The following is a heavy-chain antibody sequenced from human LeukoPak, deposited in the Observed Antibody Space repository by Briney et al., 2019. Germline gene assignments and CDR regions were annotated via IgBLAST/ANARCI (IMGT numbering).Heavy chain of an antibody. J-gene: IGHJ4*02. CDR1: GYLFTSYW. V-gene: IGHV5-51*01. D-gene: IGHD1-26*01. Sequence: GEAPMISFKGSGYLFTSYWIGWVRPMPAKGLEWMGIIYPGDSDTRYSPSFQGQVTISADKSISTAYLQWSSLKATDTAMYYCARHRSYYFDYWGQGTLVTVSS. CDR3: ARHRSYYFDY. CDR2: IYPGDSDT.